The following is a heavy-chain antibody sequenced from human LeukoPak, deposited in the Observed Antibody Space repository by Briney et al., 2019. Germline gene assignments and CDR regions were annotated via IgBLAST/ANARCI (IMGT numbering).Heavy chain of an antibody. CDR2: ISGSGGST. Sequence: GGSLRLSCAASGFTFSSYAMSWVRQAPGKGLEWVSAISGSGGSTYYADSVKGRFTISRDNSKNTLYLQMNSLRAEDTAVYYCAKNYGSGSYAPHYHYYGMDVWGQGTTVTVSS. D-gene: IGHD3-10*01. CDR3: AKNYGSGSYAPHYHYYGMDV. J-gene: IGHJ6*02. CDR1: GFTFSSYA. V-gene: IGHV3-23*01.